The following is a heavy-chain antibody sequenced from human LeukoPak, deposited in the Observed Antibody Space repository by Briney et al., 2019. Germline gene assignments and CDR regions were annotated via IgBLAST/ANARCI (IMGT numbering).Heavy chain of an antibody. CDR1: GFTVSSNY. J-gene: IGHJ4*02. CDR2: IYSGGST. D-gene: IGHD3-22*01. V-gene: IGHV3-66*01. Sequence: GGSLRLSCAASGFTVSSNYMSWVRQAPGKGLEWVSVIYSGGSTYYADSVKGRFTISRDNSKNTLYLQMNSLRAEDTAVYYCARSRYDTVSDALDYWGQGTLVSVSS. CDR3: ARSRYDTVSDALDY.